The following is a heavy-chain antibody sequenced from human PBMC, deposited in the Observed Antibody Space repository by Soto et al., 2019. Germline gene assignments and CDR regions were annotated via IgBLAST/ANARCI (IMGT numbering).Heavy chain of an antibody. CDR1: GLTFHNFA. V-gene: IGHV3-23*01. J-gene: IGHJ3*01. Sequence: GGSLRLSCAASGLTFHNFALNWVRQAPGKGPEWVSSVSGSGGSTYYADSVKGRFTVSRDNSKNTLFLQMNSLRVEDTAMYYCAEDPPSGYGRVFEVWGQGTMVTVSS. D-gene: IGHD5-18*01. CDR2: VSGSGGST. CDR3: AEDPPSGYGRVFEV.